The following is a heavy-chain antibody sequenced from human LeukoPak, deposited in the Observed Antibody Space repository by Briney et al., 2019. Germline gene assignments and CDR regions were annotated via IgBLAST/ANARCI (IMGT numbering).Heavy chain of an antibody. D-gene: IGHD3-10*01. CDR2: IYTSGST. J-gene: IGHJ5*02. CDR1: GGAISSYY. Sequence: SETLSLTCTVSGGAISSYYWSWVRQPAGKGLEWIGRIYTSGSTNYNPSLKSRVAMSVDTSKNQFSLKLSSVTAADTAVYYCAKSLWFGENWFDPWGQGTLVTVSS. V-gene: IGHV4-4*07. CDR3: AKSLWFGENWFDP.